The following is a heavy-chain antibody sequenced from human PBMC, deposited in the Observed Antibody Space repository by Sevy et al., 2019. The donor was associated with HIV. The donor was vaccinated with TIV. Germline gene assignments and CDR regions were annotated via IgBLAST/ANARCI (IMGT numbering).Heavy chain of an antibody. CDR2: IIWNSSKI. CDR3: VIGAAMTCGTRHSDI. V-gene: IGHV3-9*01. CDR1: GVTYDDYV. J-gene: IGHJ3*02. Sequence: GGSLRLSCAASGVTYDDYVMHWVRQAPGKGLEWVSAIIWNSSKIYYADSVKGRFTIFRDNAKNSLYLQMNSLRVEDTTIYYCVIGAAMTCGTRHSDIWGQGTMVTVSS. D-gene: IGHD2-21*02.